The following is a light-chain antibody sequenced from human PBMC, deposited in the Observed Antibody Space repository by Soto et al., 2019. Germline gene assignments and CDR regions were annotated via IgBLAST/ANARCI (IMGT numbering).Light chain of an antibody. CDR1: QSVGNNY. CDR2: VAS. J-gene: IGKJ1*01. Sequence: EIVLTQSPGTLSLSPGERATLSCRASQSVGNNYLAWYQQKPGQPPRLLIYVASNRATGFPDRFSGSGSGTDFTLTISRLEPEDFAVYYCQQYGSSLWTFGQGTKV. CDR3: QQYGSSLWT. V-gene: IGKV3-20*01.